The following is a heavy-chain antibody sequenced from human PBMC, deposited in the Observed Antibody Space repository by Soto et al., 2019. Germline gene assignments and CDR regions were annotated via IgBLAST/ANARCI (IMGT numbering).Heavy chain of an antibody. CDR3: ARGGNYDILTGSPDY. Sequence: EVQLVESGGGLVQPGGSLRLSCAASGFTFSSYWMSWVRQAPGKGLEWVANIKQDGSEKYYVDSVKGRFTISRDNAKNSLYLQMNSLRAKDTAVYYCARGGNYDILTGSPDYWGQGTLVTVSS. D-gene: IGHD3-9*01. V-gene: IGHV3-7*01. J-gene: IGHJ4*02. CDR2: IKQDGSEK. CDR1: GFTFSSYW.